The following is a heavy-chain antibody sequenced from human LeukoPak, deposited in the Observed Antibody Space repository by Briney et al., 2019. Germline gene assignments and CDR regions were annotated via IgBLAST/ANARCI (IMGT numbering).Heavy chain of an antibody. J-gene: IGHJ5*02. V-gene: IGHV1-8*03. CDR3: ARCWFGSTSCYKAFWFDP. Sequence: ASVKVSCKASGYTFTSYDINWVRQATGQGLEWMGWMNPNSGNTGYAQKFQGRVTITRNTSISTAYMELSSLRSEDTAVYYCARCWFGSTSCYKAFWFDPWGQGTLVTVSS. D-gene: IGHD2-2*02. CDR1: GYTFTSYD. CDR2: MNPNSGNT.